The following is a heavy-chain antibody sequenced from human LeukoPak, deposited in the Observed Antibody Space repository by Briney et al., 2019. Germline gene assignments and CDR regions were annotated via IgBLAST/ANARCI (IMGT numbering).Heavy chain of an antibody. Sequence: SETLSLTCTVSGGSISSYYWSWIRQPPGKGLEWIGYIYYSGSTNYNPSLKSRVTISLDTSKNQFSLKLSSVTAADTAVYYCAREWPIAVIGTSHAFDIWGQGTMVTVSS. V-gene: IGHV4-59*01. CDR2: IYYSGST. CDR1: GGSISSYY. CDR3: AREWPIAVIGTSHAFDI. D-gene: IGHD6-19*01. J-gene: IGHJ3*02.